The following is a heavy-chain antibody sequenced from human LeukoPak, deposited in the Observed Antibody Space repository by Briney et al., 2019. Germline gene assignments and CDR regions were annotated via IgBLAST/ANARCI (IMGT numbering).Heavy chain of an antibody. CDR2: IIPILGIA. CDR1: GGTFSSYA. J-gene: IGHJ4*02. Sequence: GSSVKVSCKASGGTFSSYAISWVRQAPGQGLEWMGRIIPILGIANYAQKFQSRVTITADKSTSTAYMELSSLRSEDTAVYYCARFDYVNYVDYWGQGTLVTVSS. D-gene: IGHD3-16*01. V-gene: IGHV1-69*04. CDR3: ARFDYVNYVDY.